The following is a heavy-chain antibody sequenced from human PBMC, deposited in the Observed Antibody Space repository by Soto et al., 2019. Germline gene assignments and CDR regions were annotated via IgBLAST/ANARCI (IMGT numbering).Heavy chain of an antibody. V-gene: IGHV3-30*18. Sequence: GGSLRLSCAASGFTFNNYGMHWVRQAPGKGLEWVAVISYDGSNKYYADSVKGRFTISRDNSKNTLYLQMNSLRAEDTAVYYCAKNDRRDSSGFPDYWGQEMLVTVSS. CDR1: GFTFNNYG. CDR2: ISYDGSNK. J-gene: IGHJ4*02. CDR3: AKNDRRDSSGFPDY. D-gene: IGHD3-22*01.